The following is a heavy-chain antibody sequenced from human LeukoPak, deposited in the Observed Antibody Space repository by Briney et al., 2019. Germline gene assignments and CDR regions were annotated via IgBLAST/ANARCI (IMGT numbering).Heavy chain of an antibody. CDR2: IKQDGSEK. J-gene: IGHJ5*02. CDR3: ASYHCSSTSCYDRYNWFDP. CDR1: GFTFSSYW. D-gene: IGHD2-2*01. Sequence: PGGSLRLSCAASGFTFSSYWMSWIRQAPGKGLEWVANIKQDGSEKYYVDSVKGRFTISRDNAKNSLYLQMNSLRAEDTAVYYCASYHCSSTSCYDRYNWFDPWGQGTLVTVSS. V-gene: IGHV3-7*01.